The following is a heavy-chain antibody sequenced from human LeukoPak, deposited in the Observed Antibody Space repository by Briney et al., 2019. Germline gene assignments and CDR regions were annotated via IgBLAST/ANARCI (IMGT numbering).Heavy chain of an antibody. CDR3: VRADSTSSFDH. CDR1: GFTFSTYW. CDR2: INSDGSSA. D-gene: IGHD2-2*01. V-gene: IGHV3-74*01. Sequence: PGGSLRLSCTASGFTFSTYWMHWVRQAPGRGLVWVSRINSDGSSASYADSVKGRFTISRDNTKNRLYLQMNSLRAEDTALYYCVRADSTSSFDHWGQGTLVTVSS. J-gene: IGHJ4*02.